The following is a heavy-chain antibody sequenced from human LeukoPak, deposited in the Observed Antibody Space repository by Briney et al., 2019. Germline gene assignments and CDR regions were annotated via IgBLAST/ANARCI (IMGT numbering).Heavy chain of an antibody. CDR2: IYYSGST. D-gene: IGHD3-22*01. V-gene: IGHV4-59*01. Sequence: SETLSLTCTVSGGSISSYYWSWIRQPPGKGLEWIGYIYYSGSTNYNPSLKSRVTISVDTSKNQFSLKLSSVTAADTAVYYCARQYYDQLGWFDPWGQGTLVTVSS. CDR3: ARQYYDQLGWFDP. J-gene: IGHJ5*02. CDR1: GGSISSYY.